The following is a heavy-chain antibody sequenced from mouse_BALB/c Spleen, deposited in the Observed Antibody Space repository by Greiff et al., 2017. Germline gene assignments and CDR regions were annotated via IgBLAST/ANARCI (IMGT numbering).Heavy chain of an antibody. J-gene: IGHJ1*01. CDR1: GFTFSSYG. Sequence: EVQRVESGGDLVKPGGSLKLSCAASGFTFSSYGMSWVRQTPDKRLEWVATISSGGSYTYYPDSVKGRFTISRDNAKNTLYLQMSSLKSEDTAMYYCARQRGNYVYWYFDVWGAGTTVTVSS. D-gene: IGHD2-1*01. V-gene: IGHV5-6*01. CDR3: ARQRGNYVYWYFDV. CDR2: ISSGGSYT.